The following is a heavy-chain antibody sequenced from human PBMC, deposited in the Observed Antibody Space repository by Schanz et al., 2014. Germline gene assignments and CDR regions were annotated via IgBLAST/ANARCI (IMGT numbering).Heavy chain of an antibody. D-gene: IGHD3-9*01. V-gene: IGHV3-21*02. J-gene: IGHJ2*01. CDR2: VSHGGTYI. CDR1: GFTFSSYS. Sequence: EVLLVESGGGLVTPGESLRLSCAASGFTFSSYSMNWVRQAPGKGLEWVSSVSHGGTYIYYADSVRGRFTISRDNAKNSLFLTMHSPSADDKAVYYWPRSTYYDILTGQTHTRVDVRYFDLWGRGTLVTVSS. CDR3: PRSTYYDILTGQTHTRVDVRYFDL.